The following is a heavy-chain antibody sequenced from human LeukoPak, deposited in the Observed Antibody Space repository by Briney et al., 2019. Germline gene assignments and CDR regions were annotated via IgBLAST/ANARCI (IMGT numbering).Heavy chain of an antibody. CDR1: GGTFSSYA. V-gene: IGHV1-69*04. Sequence: SVKVSCKASGGTFSSYAISWVRQAPGQGLEWMGRIIPILGIANYAQKFQGRVTITADKSTSTAYMELSSLRSEDTAVYYCARGRFLEWLLDYWGQGTLVTVSS. D-gene: IGHD3-3*01. CDR3: ARGRFLEWLLDY. CDR2: IIPILGIA. J-gene: IGHJ4*02.